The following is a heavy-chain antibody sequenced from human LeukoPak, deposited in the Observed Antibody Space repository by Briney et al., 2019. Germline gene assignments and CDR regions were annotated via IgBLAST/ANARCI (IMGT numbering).Heavy chain of an antibody. CDR2: IIPIFGTA. CDR3: AREGRGELDY. J-gene: IGHJ4*02. Sequence: ASVKVSCKASGGTIISYAISWVRQAPGQGLEWMGGIIPIFGTANYAQKFQGRVTITADESTSTAYMELSSLRSEDTAVYYCAREGRGELDYWGQGTLVTVSS. CDR1: GGTIISYA. V-gene: IGHV1-69*13.